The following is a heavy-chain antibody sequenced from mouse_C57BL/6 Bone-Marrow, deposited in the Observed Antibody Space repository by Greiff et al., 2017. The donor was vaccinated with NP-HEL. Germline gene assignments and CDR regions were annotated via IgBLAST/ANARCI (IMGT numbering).Heavy chain of an antibody. D-gene: IGHD1-1*01. J-gene: IGHJ3*01. CDR1: GYSFTDYN. CDR3: AREGTSYYYGSSAWFAY. Sequence: EVKLMESGPELVKPGASVKISCKASGYSFTDYNMNWVKQSNGKSLEWIGVINPNYGTTSYNQKFKGKATLTVDQSSSTAYMQLNSLTSEDSAVYYCAREGTSYYYGSSAWFAYWGQGTLVTVSA. CDR2: INPNYGTT. V-gene: IGHV1-39*01.